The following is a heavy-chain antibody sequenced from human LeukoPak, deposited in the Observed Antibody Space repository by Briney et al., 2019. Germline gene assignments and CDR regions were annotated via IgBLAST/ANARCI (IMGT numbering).Heavy chain of an antibody. CDR3: ARAYDILTGLDY. CDR2: IYSGGST. J-gene: IGHJ4*02. V-gene: IGHV3-53*01. D-gene: IGHD3-9*01. Sequence: GGSLRLSCAASGFTVSSNYMSWVRQAPGKGLEWVSVIYSGGSTYYADSVKGRFTISRDYSKNTLYLRMNSLRAEDTAVYYCARAYDILTGLDYWGQGTLVTVSS. CDR1: GFTVSSNY.